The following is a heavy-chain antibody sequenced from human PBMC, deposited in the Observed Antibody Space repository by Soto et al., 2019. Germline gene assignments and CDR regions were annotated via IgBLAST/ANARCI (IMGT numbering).Heavy chain of an antibody. D-gene: IGHD1-26*01. CDR3: AKGADWFDP. CDR2: ISPGGGNT. Sequence: SGGSLRLSCAASGFTFSSYAMNWVRQAPGKGLEWVSTISPGGGNTYYADSVKGRLTVSRDSSKNTLFLQMNSLRAEDTAVYFCAKGADWFDPWGQGTPVTVSS. CDR1: GFTFSSYA. V-gene: IGHV3-23*01. J-gene: IGHJ5*02.